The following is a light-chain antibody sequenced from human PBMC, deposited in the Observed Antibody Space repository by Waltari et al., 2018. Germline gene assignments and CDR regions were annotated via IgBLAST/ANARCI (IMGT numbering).Light chain of an antibody. CDR1: ETITGL. Sequence: DIQMTQSPASVSASVGESVTITCRASETITGLLAWYQQKPGKAPKLLIYHASTLQPGLPSRFSGGGSGTDFTLTITGLQAEDSATYFCQQGASFPPTFGQGTEV. V-gene: IGKV1-12*01. J-gene: IGKJ1*01. CDR3: QQGASFPPT. CDR2: HAS.